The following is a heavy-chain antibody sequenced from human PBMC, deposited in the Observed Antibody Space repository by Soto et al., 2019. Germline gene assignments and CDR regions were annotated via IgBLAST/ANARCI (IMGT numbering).Heavy chain of an antibody. Sequence: PGGSLRLSCAASGFTFSSYAMSWVRQAPGKGLEWVSAISGSGGSTYYADSVKSRFTISRDNSKNTLYLQMNSLRAEDTAVYYCARDRYSYYDFWSGSLPYYYYGMDVWGQGTTVTVSS. V-gene: IGHV3-23*01. D-gene: IGHD3-3*01. CDR3: ARDRYSYYDFWSGSLPYYYYGMDV. CDR1: GFTFSSYA. CDR2: ISGSGGST. J-gene: IGHJ6*02.